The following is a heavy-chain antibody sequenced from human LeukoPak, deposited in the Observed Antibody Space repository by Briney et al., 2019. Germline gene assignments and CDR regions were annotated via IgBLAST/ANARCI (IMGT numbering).Heavy chain of an antibody. Sequence: SETLSLTCTVSGYSISSDYYWGWIRQPPGKGLEWIGSIYHSGSTYYNPSLKSRVTISVDTSKNQFSLKLSSVTAADTAVYYCARVGPDYWGQGTLVTVSS. CDR2: IYHSGST. CDR3: ARVGPDY. V-gene: IGHV4-38-2*02. J-gene: IGHJ4*02. CDR1: GYSISSDYY.